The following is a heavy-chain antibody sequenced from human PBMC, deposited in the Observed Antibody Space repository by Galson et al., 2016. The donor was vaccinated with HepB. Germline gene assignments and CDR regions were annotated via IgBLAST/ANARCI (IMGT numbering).Heavy chain of an antibody. Sequence: SLRLSCAASGFTLSSYSMVWVRQTPGKGLEWVSDIIGSGGSTLYGDSVKGRFTISRDNSKNTVYLQMNSLRAEDTAVYYCAASSGWWAEHYWGQGTLVTVSS. CDR1: GFTLSSYS. CDR3: AASSGWWAEHY. D-gene: IGHD6-19*01. V-gene: IGHV3-23*01. J-gene: IGHJ4*02. CDR2: IIGSGGST.